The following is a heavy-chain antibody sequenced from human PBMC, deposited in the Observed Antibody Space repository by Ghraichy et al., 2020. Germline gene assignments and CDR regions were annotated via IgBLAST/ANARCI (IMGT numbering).Heavy chain of an antibody. V-gene: IGHV4-39*01. CDR3: TKTYYDILTASFDP. CDR1: GGSISSSNYY. J-gene: IGHJ5*02. Sequence: SETLSLTCTVSGGSISSSNYYWGWIRQPPGKGREWIGSIYYSGSTYYSPSLKHRVTISVDTSKNQFSLRLSSVTTADTAVYYCTKTYYDILTASFDPWGQGTLVTVSS. CDR2: IYYSGST. D-gene: IGHD3-9*01.